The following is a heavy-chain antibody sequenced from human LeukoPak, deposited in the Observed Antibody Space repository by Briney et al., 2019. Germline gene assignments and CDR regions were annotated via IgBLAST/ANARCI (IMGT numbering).Heavy chain of an antibody. CDR2: ISYSGST. V-gene: IGHV4-59*08. Sequence: SETLSLTCTLSGGSISTYYWTWIRQPPGKGLEWIGYISYSGSTNYNPSLKSRVTISVDTSKNQFSLKLSSVTAADTAVYYCARLLLTGESPLFDYWGQGTLVTVSS. CDR1: GGSISTYY. CDR3: ARLLLTGESPLFDY. D-gene: IGHD7-27*01. J-gene: IGHJ4*02.